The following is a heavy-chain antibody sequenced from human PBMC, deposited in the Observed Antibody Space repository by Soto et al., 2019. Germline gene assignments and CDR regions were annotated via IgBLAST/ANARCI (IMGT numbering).Heavy chain of an antibody. CDR3: ARVEGDSNWNSTVDRYYYYGMDV. CDR2: ITPIFGTA. D-gene: IGHD1-7*01. V-gene: IGHV1-69*13. CDR1: GGTFSSYA. Sequence: ASVKVSCKASGGTFSSYAISWVRQAPGQGLEWMGGITPIFGTANYAQKFQGRVTITADESTSTAYMELSSLRSEDTAVYYCARVEGDSNWNSTVDRYYYYGMDVWGQGTTVTVSS. J-gene: IGHJ6*02.